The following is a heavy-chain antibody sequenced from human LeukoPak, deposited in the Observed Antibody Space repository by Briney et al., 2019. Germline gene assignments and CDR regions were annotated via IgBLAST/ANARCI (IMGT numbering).Heavy chain of an antibody. V-gene: IGHV4-39*07. CDR2: IYYSGST. D-gene: IGHD3-10*01. J-gene: IGHJ4*02. Sequence: SETLSLTCAVSSGSISGSNYYWGWIRQPPGKGLEWIGSIYYSGSTYYNASLKSRITISVDTSKNQFSLRLSSVTAADTAMYYCARGSRSSGRYFDYWGQGTLVTASS. CDR3: ARGSRSSGRYFDY. CDR1: SGSISGSNYY.